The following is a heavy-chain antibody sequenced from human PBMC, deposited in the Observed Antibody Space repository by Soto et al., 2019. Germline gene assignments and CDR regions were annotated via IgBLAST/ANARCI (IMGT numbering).Heavy chain of an antibody. D-gene: IGHD5-12*01. CDR1: GFTFSSYA. CDR2: ISYDGSNK. Sequence: GGSLRLSCAASGFTFSSYAMHWVRQAPGKGLEWVAVISYDGSNKYYADSVKGRFTISRDNSKNTLYLQMNSLRAEDTAVYYCASSRDGYNYLMGAFDIWGQGTMVTVSS. V-gene: IGHV3-30-3*01. CDR3: ASSRDGYNYLMGAFDI. J-gene: IGHJ3*02.